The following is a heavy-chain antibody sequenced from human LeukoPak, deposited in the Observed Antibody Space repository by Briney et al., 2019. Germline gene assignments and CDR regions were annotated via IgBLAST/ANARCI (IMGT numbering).Heavy chain of an antibody. D-gene: IGHD2-2*01. J-gene: IGHJ5*02. V-gene: IGHV4-4*07. CDR3: ARDKVVPAAIGGFDP. CDR1: GGSISSYY. Sequence: SETLSLTCTVSGGSISSYYWSWIRQPAGKGLEWIGRIYTSGSTNYNHSLKSRVTMSVDTSKNQFSLKLSSVTAADTAVYYCARDKVVPAAIGGFDPWGQGTLVTVSS. CDR2: IYTSGST.